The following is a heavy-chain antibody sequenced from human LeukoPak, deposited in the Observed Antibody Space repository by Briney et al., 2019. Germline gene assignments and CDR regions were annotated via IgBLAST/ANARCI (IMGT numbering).Heavy chain of an antibody. Sequence: ASVKVSCKASGYTFTGYYMHWVRQAPGQGLEWMGWINPNSGGTNYAQKFQGRATMTRDTSISTAYMELSRLRSDDTAVYYCARESIVVVVAATPVNDYWGQGTLVTVSS. CDR1: GYTFTGYY. CDR3: ARESIVVVVAATPVNDY. V-gene: IGHV1-2*02. CDR2: INPNSGGT. J-gene: IGHJ4*02. D-gene: IGHD2-15*01.